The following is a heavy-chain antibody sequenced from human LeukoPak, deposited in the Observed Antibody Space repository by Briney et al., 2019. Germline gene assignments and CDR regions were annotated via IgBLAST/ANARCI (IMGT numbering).Heavy chain of an antibody. CDR2: ISTGGST. Sequence: GGSLRLSCVASGLTVSRHYMTWVRQAPGKGLEWLSVISTGGSTNYADSVKGRFTISRDNSKNILYLQMNSLRAEDTAVYFCARDDYYDSSGLDYWGQGILVTVSS. D-gene: IGHD3-22*01. CDR3: ARDDYYDSSGLDY. CDR1: GLTVSRHY. J-gene: IGHJ4*02. V-gene: IGHV3-53*01.